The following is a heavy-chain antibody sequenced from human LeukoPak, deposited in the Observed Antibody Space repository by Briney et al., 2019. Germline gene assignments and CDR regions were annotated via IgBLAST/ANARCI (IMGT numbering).Heavy chain of an antibody. CDR2: INPTGGST. J-gene: IGHJ4*02. Sequence: GASVKVSCKASGYTFTSHGINWVRQAPGQGLEWMGIINPTGGSTTYAQKFQGRVTMTRDTSTSTVYMELSSLRSDDTAVYYCARTAARRFDYWGQGTLVTVSS. CDR3: ARTAARRFDY. V-gene: IGHV1-46*01. D-gene: IGHD6-6*01. CDR1: GYTFTSHG.